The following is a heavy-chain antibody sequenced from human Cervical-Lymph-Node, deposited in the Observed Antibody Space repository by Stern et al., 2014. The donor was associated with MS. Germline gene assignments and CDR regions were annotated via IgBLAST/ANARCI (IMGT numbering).Heavy chain of an antibody. CDR3: ATPGRVGYYFEY. CDR2: IYPGDSDA. CDR1: GYSFSTYW. Sequence: EVQLVESGAEVKKPGESLKISCKGSGYSFSTYWLGWVRQIPGKGLEWMGVIYPGDSDATYSPSFQGHVTISADKSINTAYLQWSSLKASDTAVYYCATPGRVGYYFEYWGQGTRVTVS. D-gene: IGHD1-26*01. V-gene: IGHV5-51*03. J-gene: IGHJ4*02.